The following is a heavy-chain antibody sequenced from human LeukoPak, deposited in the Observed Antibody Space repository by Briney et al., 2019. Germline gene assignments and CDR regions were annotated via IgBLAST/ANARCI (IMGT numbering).Heavy chain of an antibody. D-gene: IGHD3-3*02. CDR3: ARFIFGVLGGWYFDL. J-gene: IGHJ2*01. CDR1: GGSFSDYY. CDR2: INHSGST. V-gene: IGHV4-34*01. Sequence: SETLSLTCAVYGGSFSDYYWSWLRQPPGKGLEWMGEINHSGSTNYNPSLKSRVIISVDTSKNQFYLKLSSVTAADTSVYYCARFIFGVLGGWYFDLWGRGTLVAVSS.